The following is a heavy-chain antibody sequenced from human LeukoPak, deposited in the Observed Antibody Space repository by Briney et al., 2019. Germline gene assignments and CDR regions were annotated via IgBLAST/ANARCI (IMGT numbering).Heavy chain of an antibody. CDR1: GYTFTSYG. Sequence: ASVKVSCKASGYTFTSYGISWVRQAPGQGLEWMGWISAYNGNTNYAQKLQGRVTMTTDTSTSTAYMELRSLRSDDTAVYYCARRHCSSTSCYNGLYYFDYWGQGTLVTVSS. CDR2: ISAYNGNT. D-gene: IGHD2-2*01. CDR3: ARRHCSSTSCYNGLYYFDY. J-gene: IGHJ4*02. V-gene: IGHV1-18*01.